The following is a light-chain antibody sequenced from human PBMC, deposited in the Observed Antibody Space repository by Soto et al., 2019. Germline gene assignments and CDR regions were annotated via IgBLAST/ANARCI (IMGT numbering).Light chain of an antibody. CDR1: QSISSY. Sequence: DIQMTQSPSTLSASVWGRVTITCWARQSISSYLAWYQQKAGKAPKLLIYKASTLKSGVPSRFSGSGSGTEFTLTISSLQPDDFATYYCQHYNSYSEAFGQGTKVDI. CDR3: QHYNSYSEA. J-gene: IGKJ1*01. CDR2: KAS. V-gene: IGKV1-5*03.